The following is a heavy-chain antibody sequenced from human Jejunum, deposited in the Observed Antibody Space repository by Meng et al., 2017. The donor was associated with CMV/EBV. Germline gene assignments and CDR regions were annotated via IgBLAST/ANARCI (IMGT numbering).Heavy chain of an antibody. V-gene: IGHV3-11*05. CDR3: ARTARLFDY. D-gene: IGHD6-25*01. J-gene: IGHJ4*02. CDR1: GFTFSDSY. CDR2: ISGNSADT. Sequence: QVQLVESGGGLVQPGGSLRLSCAASGFTFSDSYMSWNRQAPGKGPECLSYISGNSADTNYADSVRGRFTISRDNAKISLYLQMNSLRAEDTAIYYYARTARLFDYWGQGSLVTVSS.